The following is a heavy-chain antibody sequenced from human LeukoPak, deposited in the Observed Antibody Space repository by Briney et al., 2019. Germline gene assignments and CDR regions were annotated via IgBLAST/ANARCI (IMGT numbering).Heavy chain of an antibody. CDR3: ARAGPGRRVATSK. CDR2: IYYSGST. CDR1: GGSISSGGYS. D-gene: IGHD5-12*01. V-gene: IGHV4-30-4*07. Sequence: SETLSLTCAVSGGSISSGGYSWSWIRQPPGKGLEWIGYIYYSGSTYYNPSLKSRVTISVDTSKNQFSLKLSSVTAADTAVYYCARAGPGRRVATSKWGQGTLVTVSS. J-gene: IGHJ4*02.